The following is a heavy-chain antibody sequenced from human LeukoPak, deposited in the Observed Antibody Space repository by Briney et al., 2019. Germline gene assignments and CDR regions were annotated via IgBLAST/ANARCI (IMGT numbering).Heavy chain of an antibody. D-gene: IGHD1-26*01. Sequence: GASVEVSCKASGGTFSSYAISWVRQAPGQGLEWMGWINPNSGGTNYAQKFQGRVTMTRDTSISTAYMELSRLRSDDTAVYYCARDLGSYYDICWGQGTLVTVSS. J-gene: IGHJ4*02. V-gene: IGHV1-2*02. CDR1: GGTFSSYA. CDR3: ARDLGSYYDIC. CDR2: INPNSGGT.